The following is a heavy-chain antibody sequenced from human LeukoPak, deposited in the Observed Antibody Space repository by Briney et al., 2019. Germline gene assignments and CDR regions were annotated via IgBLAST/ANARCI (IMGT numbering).Heavy chain of an antibody. J-gene: IGHJ1*01. V-gene: IGHV4-30-4*08. CDR1: GGSISSGGYY. Sequence: SETLSLTCSVSGGSISSGGYYWSWIRQPPGKGLAWIGYIYYSGNTYFNPSLKSRVTISVDTSKNQFYLKLSSVTAADTAVYYCAKYSDGSGSYSFLDWGQGTLVTVSS. CDR2: IYYSGNT. CDR3: AKYSDGSGSYSFLD. D-gene: IGHD3-10*01.